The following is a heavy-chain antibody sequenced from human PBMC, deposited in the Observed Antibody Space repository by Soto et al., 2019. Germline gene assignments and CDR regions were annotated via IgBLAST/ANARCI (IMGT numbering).Heavy chain of an antibody. D-gene: IGHD3-22*01. CDR2: ISGSGGST. CDR1: GFSFSTYA. J-gene: IGHJ6*02. V-gene: IGHV3-23*01. CDR3: AKGVNYYDSSGYYSYYYNGMDV. Sequence: EVQMLESGGNLVQPGGSLRLSCAASGFSFSTYAMTWVRQAPGKGLEWVSAISGSGGSTYYADSVKGRFTISRDNSKTTLYLQMNSLRADDTAVYYCAKGVNYYDSSGYYSYYYNGMDVWGQGTTVTVSS.